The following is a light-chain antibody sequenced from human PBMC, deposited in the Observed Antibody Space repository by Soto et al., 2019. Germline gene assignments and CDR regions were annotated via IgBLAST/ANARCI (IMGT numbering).Light chain of an antibody. CDR1: QSVSSSY. J-gene: IGKJ2*01. CDR3: QHYGNSPPYT. CDR2: AVS. Sequence: IVLTQSPFTLSSSPGERATLSCRASQSVSSSYLAWYQQKPGQAPRLLIYAVSSRATGIPDRFSGSGSGTDFNLTIRRLEPEDFAVYYCQHYGNSPPYTFGQGTKVDIK. V-gene: IGKV3-20*01.